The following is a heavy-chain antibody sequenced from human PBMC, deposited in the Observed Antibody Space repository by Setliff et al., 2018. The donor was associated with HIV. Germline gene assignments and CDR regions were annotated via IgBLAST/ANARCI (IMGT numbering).Heavy chain of an antibody. V-gene: IGHV3-53*01. Sequence: GGSLRLSCAASGFTFRNYNFNWVRQAPGRGLEWLSVIYRDSATYYNDSVRGRFTISRDDSKNILYLQMNSLRDDDTAVYYCARGRIAFGDYFQWGQGTLVTVSS. D-gene: IGHD4-17*01. J-gene: IGHJ4*02. CDR1: GFTFRNYN. CDR3: ARGRIAFGDYFQ. CDR2: IYRDSAT.